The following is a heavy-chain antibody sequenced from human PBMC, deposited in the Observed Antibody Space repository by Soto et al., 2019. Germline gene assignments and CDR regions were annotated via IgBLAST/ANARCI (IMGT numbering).Heavy chain of an antibody. CDR2: VYYSVST. J-gene: IGHJ4*02. Sequence: QVQLQESGPGLVKPSETLSLTCTVSGGSISSYYWTWIRQPPGKGLEWIGYVYYSVSTRYNPTVKSRATISVDTSKNQISLKLSSVTAADTAVFYCARLSGSNDGFDSWGQGTLVTVSS. V-gene: IGHV4-59*01. CDR3: ARLSGSNDGFDS. D-gene: IGHD1-26*01. CDR1: GGSISSYY.